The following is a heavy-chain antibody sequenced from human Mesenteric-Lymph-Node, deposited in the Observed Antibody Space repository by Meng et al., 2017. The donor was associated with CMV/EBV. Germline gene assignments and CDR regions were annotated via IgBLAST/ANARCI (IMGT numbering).Heavy chain of an antibody. CDR2: IYYSGST. CDR1: GGSISSSSYY. D-gene: IGHD6-19*01. Sequence: SETLSLTCTVSGGSISSSSYYWGWIRQPPGKGLEWIGTIYYSGSTYYNPSLKSRVTISVDTSKNQFSLKLSSVTAADTAVYYCARVQQWLVLPDYWGQGTLVTVSS. V-gene: IGHV4-39*07. CDR3: ARVQQWLVLPDY. J-gene: IGHJ4*02.